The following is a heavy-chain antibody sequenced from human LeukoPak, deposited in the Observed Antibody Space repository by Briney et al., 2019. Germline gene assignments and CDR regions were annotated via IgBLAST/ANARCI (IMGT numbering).Heavy chain of an antibody. CDR3: ARYCSSTSCYNRAFDI. V-gene: IGHV1-69*05. D-gene: IGHD2-2*02. Sequence: ASVKLSCTASGGTFSSYAMSWVRQPPGQGLEWMGGIIPIFRTANYAQKFQGRVTITTDESTSTAYMELSSVRSEDTAVYYCARYCSSTSCYNRAFDIWGQGTMVTVSS. CDR2: IIPIFRTA. CDR1: GGTFSSYA. J-gene: IGHJ3*02.